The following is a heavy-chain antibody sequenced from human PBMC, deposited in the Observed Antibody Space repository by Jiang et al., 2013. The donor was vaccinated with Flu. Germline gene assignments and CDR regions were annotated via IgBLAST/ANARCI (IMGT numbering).Heavy chain of an antibody. D-gene: IGHD6-19*01. CDR1: GYTFTSYA. Sequence: GAEVKKPGASVKVSCKASGYTFTSYAMHWVRQAPGQRLEWMGWINAGNGNTKYSQKFQGRVTITRDTSASTAYMELSSLRSEDTAVYYCARGPDFPPGAVAGTGWFDPWGQGTLVTVSS. CDR2: INAGNGNT. CDR3: ARGPDFPPGAVAGTGWFDP. V-gene: IGHV1-3*01. J-gene: IGHJ5*02.